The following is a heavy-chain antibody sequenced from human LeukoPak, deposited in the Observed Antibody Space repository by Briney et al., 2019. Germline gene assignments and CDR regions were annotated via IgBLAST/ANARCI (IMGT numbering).Heavy chain of an antibody. J-gene: IGHJ3*02. CDR1: GFTFDDYA. CDR3: AKERAGAFDI. CDR2: ISWNSGSI. Sequence: GRSLRPSCAASGFTFDDYAMHWVRQAPGKGLEWVSGISWNSGSIGYADSVKGRFTISRDNAKNSLYLQMNSLRAEDTALYYCAKERAGAFDIWGQGTMVTVSS. V-gene: IGHV3-9*01.